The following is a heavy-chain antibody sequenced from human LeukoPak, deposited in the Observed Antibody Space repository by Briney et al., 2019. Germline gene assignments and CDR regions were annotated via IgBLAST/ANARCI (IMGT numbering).Heavy chain of an antibody. D-gene: IGHD3-22*01. V-gene: IGHV3-23*01. CDR2: ISPSSGT. Sequence: GGSLRLSCAASGFTFSNYNMNWVRQAPGKGLEWVSAISPSSGTFYADSVKGRFTTSRDNSKNTLYLQMNSLRAEDTAVYYCARPQSSSGYYWPFDDWGQGTLVTVSS. CDR3: ARPQSSSGYYWPFDD. J-gene: IGHJ4*02. CDR1: GFTFSNYN.